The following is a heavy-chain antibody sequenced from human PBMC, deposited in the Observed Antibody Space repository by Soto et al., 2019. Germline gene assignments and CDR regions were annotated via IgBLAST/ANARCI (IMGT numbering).Heavy chain of an antibody. D-gene: IGHD1-26*01. V-gene: IGHV3-30-3*01. J-gene: IGHJ6*02. CDR2: ISYDGSNK. CDR1: GFTFSSYA. CDR3: ARAREGLGYYYGMDV. Sequence: GGSLRLSCAASGFTFSSYAMHWVRQAPGKGLEWVAVISYDGSNKYYADSVKGRFTISRDNSKNTLYLQMNSLRAEDTAVYYCARAREGLGYYYGMDVWGQGTTVTVSS.